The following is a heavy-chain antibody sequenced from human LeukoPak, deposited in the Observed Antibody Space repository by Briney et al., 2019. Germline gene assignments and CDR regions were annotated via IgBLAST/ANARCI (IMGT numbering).Heavy chain of an antibody. Sequence: ASVKVSCKASGYTFTGYYMHWVRQAPGQGLEWMGWINPNSGGTNYAQKCQGRVTMTRDTSISTAYVELSRLRSDDTAVYYCARGGSSFRLYYFDYWGQGTLVTVSS. CDR2: INPNSGGT. V-gene: IGHV1-2*02. D-gene: IGHD6-6*01. CDR3: ARGGSSFRLYYFDY. J-gene: IGHJ4*02. CDR1: GYTFTGYY.